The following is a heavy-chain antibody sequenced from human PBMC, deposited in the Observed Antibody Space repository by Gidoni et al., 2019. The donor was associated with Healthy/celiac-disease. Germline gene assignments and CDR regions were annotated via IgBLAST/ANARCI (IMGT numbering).Heavy chain of an antibody. V-gene: IGHV2-70*04. CDR3: ARHGGYYDSSGYYSPDYFDY. CDR2: IDWDDDK. D-gene: IGHD3-22*01. J-gene: IGHJ4*02. CDR1: GFSLSTSGMR. Sequence: QVTLKESGPALVKPTQTLTLTCTFSGFSLSTSGMRVSWIRQPPGKALEWLARIDWDDDKFYSTSLKTRLTISKDTSKNQVVLTMTNMDPVDTATYYCARHGGYYDSSGYYSPDYFDYWGQGTLVTVSS.